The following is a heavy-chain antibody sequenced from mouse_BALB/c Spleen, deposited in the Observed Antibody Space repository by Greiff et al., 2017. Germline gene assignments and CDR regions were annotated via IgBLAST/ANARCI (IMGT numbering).Heavy chain of an antibody. J-gene: IGHJ4*01. Sequence: QVQLQQPGAELVKPGASVKLSCKASGYTFTSYWMHWVKQRPGQGLEWIGEINPSNGGTNFNEKFKSKATLTVDKSSSTAYMQLSSLTSEDSAVYYCTRESTTVVESPYYAMDYWGQGTSVTVSS. V-gene: IGHV1S81*02. CDR2: INPSNGGT. D-gene: IGHD1-1*01. CDR1: GYTFTSYW. CDR3: TRESTTVVESPYYAMDY.